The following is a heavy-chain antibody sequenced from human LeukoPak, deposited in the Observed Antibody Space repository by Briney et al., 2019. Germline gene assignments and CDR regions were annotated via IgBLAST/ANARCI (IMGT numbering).Heavy chain of an antibody. CDR1: VGSISSSSDY. J-gene: IGHJ4*02. CDR3: ARGLQGYSNSLDF. CDR2: IYYSGST. V-gene: IGHV4-39*01. D-gene: IGHD4-11*01. Sequence: SATLSLTCTVAVGSISSSSDYWGWLRQPPGKGLEWLGSIYYSGSTYYNPSLKSRVTISVDTSKNQFSLKLNSVTAADTAMYYCARGLQGYSNSLDFWGQGTLVTVSS.